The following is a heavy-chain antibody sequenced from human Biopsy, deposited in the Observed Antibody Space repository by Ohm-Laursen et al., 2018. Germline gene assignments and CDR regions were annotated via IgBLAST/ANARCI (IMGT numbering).Heavy chain of an antibody. V-gene: IGHV3-33*01. CDR2: IWYDGSSE. J-gene: IGHJ6*02. Sequence: SLRLSRGPSGFLLTHSGLHGVGQAAGEGLEWVAIIWYDGSSEYYADSVKGRFTISRDNSKNTVYLQMNSLRVEDTAVYYCARDPIVGSRADGMDVWGQGTTVTVSS. D-gene: IGHD1-26*01. CDR3: ARDPIVGSRADGMDV. CDR1: GFLLTHSG.